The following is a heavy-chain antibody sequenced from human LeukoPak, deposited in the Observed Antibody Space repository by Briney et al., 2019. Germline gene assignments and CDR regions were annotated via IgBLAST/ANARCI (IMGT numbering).Heavy chain of an antibody. CDR3: ARDGSCSSSSCYPLNWFDP. CDR2: IWHDGSNK. D-gene: IGHD2-2*03. CDR1: GFTFSNYG. Sequence: GGSLRLSCAASGFTFSNYGMHWVRQAPGKGLEWVAVIWHDGSNKYYADSVKGRFTISRDNAKNKLYLQMNSLRAEDTAVYCCARDGSCSSSSCYPLNWFDPWGQGTLVTVSS. J-gene: IGHJ5*02. V-gene: IGHV3-33*01.